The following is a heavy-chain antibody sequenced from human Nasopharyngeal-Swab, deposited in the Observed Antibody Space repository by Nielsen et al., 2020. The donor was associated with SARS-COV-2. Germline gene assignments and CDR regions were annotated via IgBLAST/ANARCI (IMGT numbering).Heavy chain of an antibody. CDR3: ASISGSYLFDY. J-gene: IGHJ4*02. V-gene: IGHV4-39*07. Sequence: SETLSLTCTVSGGSISSSSYYWGWIRQPPGKGLEWIGSIYYSGSTYYNPSLKSRVTISVDTSKNQFSLKLSSVTAADTAVYYCASISGSYLFDYWGQGTLVTASS. CDR1: GGSISSSSYY. D-gene: IGHD1-26*01. CDR2: IYYSGST.